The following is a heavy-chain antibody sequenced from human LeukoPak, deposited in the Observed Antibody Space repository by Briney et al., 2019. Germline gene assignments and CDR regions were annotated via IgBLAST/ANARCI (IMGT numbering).Heavy chain of an antibody. J-gene: IGHJ4*02. D-gene: IGHD5-24*01. CDR2: IRSKANSYAT. Sequence: GGSLRLSCAASGFTFSGSAMHWVRQASGKGLEWVGRIRSKANSYATAYAASVKGRFTISRDDSKNTAYLQMNSLKTEDTAVYYCTTFYNARDYWGQGTLVTVSS. CDR3: TTFYNARDY. V-gene: IGHV3-73*01. CDR1: GFTFSGSA.